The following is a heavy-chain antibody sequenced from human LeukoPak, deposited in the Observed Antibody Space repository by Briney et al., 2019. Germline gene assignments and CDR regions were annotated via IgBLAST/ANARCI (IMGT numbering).Heavy chain of an antibody. D-gene: IGHD1-7*01. V-gene: IGHV1-24*01. CDR1: GYTLTELS. CDR3: ATVFKDWNWDATFDY. CDR2: FDPEDGET. Sequence: ASVKVSCKVSGYTLTELSMHWVRQAPGKGLEWMGGFDPEDGETIYAQKFQGRVTMTEDTSTDTAYMELSGLRSEDSAVYYCATVFKDWNWDATFDYWGQGTLVTVSS. J-gene: IGHJ4*02.